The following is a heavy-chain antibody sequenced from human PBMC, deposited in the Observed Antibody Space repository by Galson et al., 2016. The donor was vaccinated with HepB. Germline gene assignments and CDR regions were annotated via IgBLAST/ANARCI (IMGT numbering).Heavy chain of an antibody. Sequence: SVKVSCKASGYSFTRYGVSWVRQAPGQGLEWMGWINSYNGDTNYAQMLQGRVTVTTDASTGSAYLDLRSLSTDDTAVYYCARDTYDLCSGYQNYGRYWGQGTLVTVAS. CDR1: GYSFTRYG. V-gene: IGHV1-18*01. CDR3: ARDTYDLCSGYQNYGRY. CDR2: INSYNGDT. D-gene: IGHD3-3*01. J-gene: IGHJ4*02.